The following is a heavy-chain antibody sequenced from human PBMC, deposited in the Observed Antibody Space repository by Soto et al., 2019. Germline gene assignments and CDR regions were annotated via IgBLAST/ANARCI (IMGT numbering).Heavy chain of an antibody. V-gene: IGHV3-23*01. CDR2: ISDSGGTT. J-gene: IGHJ4*02. CDR3: AKDITGSRALFDY. CDR1: GFTFSSYA. Sequence: GGSLRLSCAASGFTFSSYAMSWVRQAPGKGLEWVSAISDSGGTTYYTASVKGRFTISRVSSKNTLYLQMNSLRAEDTAVYYCAKDITGSRALFDYWGQGTLVTVSS. D-gene: IGHD1-26*01.